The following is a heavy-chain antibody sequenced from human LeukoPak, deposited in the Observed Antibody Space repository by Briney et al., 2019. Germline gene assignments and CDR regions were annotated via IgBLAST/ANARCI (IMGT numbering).Heavy chain of an antibody. CDR3: ARGRGTMVRGPPGHP. V-gene: IGHV4-34*01. CDR1: GGSFSGYY. CDR2: INHSGST. Sequence: PSETLSLTCAVYGGSFSGYYWSWIRQPPGKGLEWIGEINHSGSTNYNPSLKSRVTISVDTSKNQFSPKLSSVTAADTAVYYCARGRGTMVRGPPGHPWGQGTLVTVSS. D-gene: IGHD3-10*01. J-gene: IGHJ5*02.